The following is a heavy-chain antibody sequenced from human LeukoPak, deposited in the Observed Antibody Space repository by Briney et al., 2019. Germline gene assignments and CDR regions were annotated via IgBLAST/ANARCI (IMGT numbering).Heavy chain of an antibody. D-gene: IGHD6-6*01. CDR1: GDSVSSYY. V-gene: IGHV4-59*08. CDR3: ARHFYSSSSYYFDF. Sequence: ASETLSLTCTGSGDSVSSYYWSWIRQPPGKGLECIAYIFYSGSTNYNPSLKSRVTISVDTSKSQISLKLSSVTAADTAVYYCARHFYSSSSYYFDFWGQGTLVTVSS. J-gene: IGHJ4*02. CDR2: IFYSGST.